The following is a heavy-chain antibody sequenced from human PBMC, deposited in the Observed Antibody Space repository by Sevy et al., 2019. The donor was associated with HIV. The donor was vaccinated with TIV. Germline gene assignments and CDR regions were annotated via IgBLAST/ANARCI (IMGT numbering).Heavy chain of an antibody. CDR3: ARGSGSYEVWNDAFDI. CDR1: GFTFSSYW. J-gene: IGHJ3*02. V-gene: IGHV3-74*01. Sequence: GGSLRLSFAASGFTFSSYWMHWVRQAPGKGLVWVSRINSDGSSTSYADSVKGRFTISRDNAKNTLYLQMNSLRAEDTAVYYCARGSGSYEVWNDAFDIWAQGTMVTVSS. D-gene: IGHD1-26*01. CDR2: INSDGSST.